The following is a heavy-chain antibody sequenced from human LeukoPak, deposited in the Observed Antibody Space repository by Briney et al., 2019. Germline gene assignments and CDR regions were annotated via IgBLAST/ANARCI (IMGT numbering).Heavy chain of an antibody. J-gene: IGHJ1*01. V-gene: IGHV3-43*02. D-gene: IGHD3-22*01. CDR1: GFTFDDYA. CDR3: AKVRNYYDSSGYSSYFQH. Sequence: GGSLRLSCAASGFTFDDYAMHWVRHAPGKGLECVSLISRDGGSTYYADSVKGRFTISRDNSNNSLYLQMNSLRTEDTALYYCAKVRNYYDSSGYSSYFQHWGQGTLVTVSS. CDR2: ISRDGGST.